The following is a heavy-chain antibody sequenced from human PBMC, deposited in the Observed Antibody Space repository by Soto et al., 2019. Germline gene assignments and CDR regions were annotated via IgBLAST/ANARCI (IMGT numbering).Heavy chain of an antibody. CDR2: FDPEDGET. D-gene: IGHD5-18*01. V-gene: IGHV1-24*01. CDR1: GYTFTSYA. CDR3: ATIYSYGYGVDY. J-gene: IGHJ4*02. Sequence: ASVKVSCKASGYTFTSYAISWVRQAPGKGLEWMGGFDPEDGETIYAQKFQGRVTMTEDTSTDTAYMELSSLRSEDTAVYYCATIYSYGYGVDYWGQGTLVTVSS.